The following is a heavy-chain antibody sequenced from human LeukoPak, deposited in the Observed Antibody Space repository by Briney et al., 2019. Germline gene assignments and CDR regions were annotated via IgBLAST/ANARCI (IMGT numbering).Heavy chain of an antibody. CDR3: AKDASGCDY. V-gene: IGHV3-30*18. J-gene: IGHJ4*02. CDR1: GFIVSRYG. CDR2: ISHDGSNT. Sequence: PGGSLRLSCAASGFIVSRYGMHWVRQAPGKGLEWVAVISHDGSNTEYADSVKGRFTISKDTSKNTLYLQMNSLRTEDTAVYYCAKDASGCDYWGQGTLVTVSS. D-gene: IGHD6-19*01.